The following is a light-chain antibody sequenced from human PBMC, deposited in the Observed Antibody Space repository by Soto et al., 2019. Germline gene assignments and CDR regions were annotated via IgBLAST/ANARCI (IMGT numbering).Light chain of an antibody. CDR1: SSDVGAYNY. J-gene: IGLJ2*01. V-gene: IGLV2-8*01. CDR2: EVT. Sequence: QSALTQPPSASGSSGQSVTISCTGSSSDVGAYNYVSWYQQHPGKAPKLMIYEVTKRPSGVPDRFSGSKSGNTASLTVSGFQAEDEADYYCSSYTGSNNFVLFGGGPKLTVL. CDR3: SSYTGSNNFVL.